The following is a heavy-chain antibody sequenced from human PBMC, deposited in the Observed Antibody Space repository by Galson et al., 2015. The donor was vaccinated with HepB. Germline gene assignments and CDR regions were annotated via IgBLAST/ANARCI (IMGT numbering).Heavy chain of an antibody. CDR1: GSTFSSYA. V-gene: IGHV3-30*18. J-gene: IGHJ4*02. CDR2: ISYDGSNK. CDR3: AKDRRSGSYYSGFDY. Sequence: SLRLSCAASGSTFSSYAMHWVRQAPGKGLEWVAVISYDGSNKYYADSVKGRFTISRDNSKSTLYLQMNSLRAEDTAVYYCAKDRRSGSYYSGFDYWGQGTLVTVSS. D-gene: IGHD1-26*01.